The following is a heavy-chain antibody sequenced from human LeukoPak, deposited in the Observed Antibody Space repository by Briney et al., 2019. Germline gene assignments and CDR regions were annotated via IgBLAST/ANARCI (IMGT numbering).Heavy chain of an antibody. D-gene: IGHD3-22*01. Sequence: SVKVSCKASGGTFSSYTISWVRQAPGQGLEWMGRIIPILGIANYAQKFQGRVTITADKSTSTAYMELSSLRSEDTAVYYCARDYDSSGYPDYGFDYWGQGTLVAVSS. CDR2: IIPILGIA. V-gene: IGHV1-69*04. J-gene: IGHJ4*02. CDR3: ARDYDSSGYPDYGFDY. CDR1: GGTFSSYT.